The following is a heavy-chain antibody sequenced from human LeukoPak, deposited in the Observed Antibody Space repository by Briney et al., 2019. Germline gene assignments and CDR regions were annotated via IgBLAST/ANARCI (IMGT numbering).Heavy chain of an antibody. D-gene: IGHD3-3*01. V-gene: IGHV4-34*01. Sequence: SETLSLTCAVYGGSFSGYYWSWIRQPPGKGLEWIGEINHSGSTNYNPSLKSRVTISVDTSKNQFSLKLSSVTAADTAVYYCARLTIFGVVISGTYGMDVWGQGTTVTVSS. J-gene: IGHJ6*02. CDR1: GGSFSGYY. CDR3: ARLTIFGVVISGTYGMDV. CDR2: INHSGST.